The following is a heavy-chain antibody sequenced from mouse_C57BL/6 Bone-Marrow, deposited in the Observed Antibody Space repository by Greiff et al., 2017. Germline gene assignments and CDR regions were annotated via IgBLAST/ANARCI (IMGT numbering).Heavy chain of an antibody. V-gene: IGHV1-15*01. Sequence: VQLQQSGAELVRPGASVTLSCKASGYTFTDYGMHWVKQTPVHGLEWIGAIDPETGGTAYNQKFKGKAILTADKSSSTAYMELRSLTSEDSAVYYCTRSYDYDDWFAYWGQGTLVTVSA. CDR3: TRSYDYDDWFAY. CDR1: GYTFTDYG. CDR2: IDPETGGT. J-gene: IGHJ3*01. D-gene: IGHD2-4*01.